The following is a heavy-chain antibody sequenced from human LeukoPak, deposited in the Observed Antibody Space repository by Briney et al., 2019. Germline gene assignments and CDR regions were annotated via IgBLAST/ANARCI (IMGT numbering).Heavy chain of an antibody. D-gene: IGHD3-3*01. CDR3: AKEIEIYDFWSAYDY. CDR2: INHSGST. Sequence: SETLSLTCAVYGGSFSGYYWSWIRQPPGKGLEWIGEINHSGSTNYNPSLKSRVTMSADTSKNQFSLKLSSVTAADTAVYYCAKEIEIYDFWSAYDYWGQGTLVTVSS. J-gene: IGHJ4*02. CDR1: GGSFSGYY. V-gene: IGHV4-34*01.